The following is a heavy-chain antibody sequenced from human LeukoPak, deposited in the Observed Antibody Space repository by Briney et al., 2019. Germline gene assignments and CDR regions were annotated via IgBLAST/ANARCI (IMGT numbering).Heavy chain of an antibody. CDR2: MNPNSGNT. J-gene: IGHJ4*02. D-gene: IGHD5-12*01. CDR3: ARGGYDDGHFDY. Sequence: APVKVSCKASGYTFTSYDINWVRQATGQGLEWMGWMNPNSGNTGYAQKFQGRVTITRNTSISTAYMELSSLRSEDTAVYYCARGGYDDGHFDYWGQGTLVTVSS. V-gene: IGHV1-8*03. CDR1: GYTFTSYD.